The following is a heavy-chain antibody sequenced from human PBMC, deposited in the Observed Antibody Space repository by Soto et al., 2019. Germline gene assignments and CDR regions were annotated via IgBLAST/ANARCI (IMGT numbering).Heavy chain of an antibody. CDR1: GFTFSSYG. Sequence: GGSLRLSCAASGFTFSSYGMHWVRQAPGKGLEWVAVISYDGSNKYYADSVKGRFTISRDNSKNTLYLQMNSLRAEDTAVYYCAKDQRQLSENYGMDVWGQGTTVTVSS. CDR3: AKDQRQLSENYGMDV. CDR2: ISYDGSNK. D-gene: IGHD6-6*01. V-gene: IGHV3-30*18. J-gene: IGHJ6*02.